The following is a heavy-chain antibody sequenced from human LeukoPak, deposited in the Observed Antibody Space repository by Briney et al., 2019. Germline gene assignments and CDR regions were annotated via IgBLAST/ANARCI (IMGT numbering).Heavy chain of an antibody. CDR3: ARGSSGRYFEFINK. CDR1: GFTFSSYW. D-gene: IGHD1-26*01. V-gene: IGHV3-7*01. Sequence: GGSLRLSCAASGFTFSSYWMSWVRQAPGKGLEWVASIKQDGSEADYVDPVKGRFTISRDNAKNLVYLQMNNLRAEDTAVYYCARGSSGRYFEFINKWSQGTLVTVSS. CDR2: IKQDGSEA. J-gene: IGHJ4*02.